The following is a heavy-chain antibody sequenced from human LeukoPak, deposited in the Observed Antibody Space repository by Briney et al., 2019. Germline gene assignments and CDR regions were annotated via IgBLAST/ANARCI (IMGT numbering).Heavy chain of an antibody. CDR3: AKVTYDYVWGSYEN. D-gene: IGHD3-16*01. V-gene: IGHV3-23*01. Sequence: GGSLRLSCVASGFTFRSYVLSWIRQAPGKGLEWVSALSGSGESTYYADAVKGRFTISRDNSKNTVHLQMNGLRAEDTAVYHCAKVTYDYVWGSYENWGQGTLVTVSS. J-gene: IGHJ4*02. CDR2: LSGSGEST. CDR1: GFTFRSYV.